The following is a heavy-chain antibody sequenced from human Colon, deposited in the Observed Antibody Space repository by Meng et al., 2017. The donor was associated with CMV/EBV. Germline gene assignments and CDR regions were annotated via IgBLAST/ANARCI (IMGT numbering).Heavy chain of an antibody. V-gene: IGHV2-5*02. CDR2: IHWDDDK. Sequence: TWKESGPALLKPTQTLTLTCTFSGFSLTTTGAGVAWVRQPPGKAPELLALIHWDDDKRYSPSLKNRLNITKDTSKNQVVLSMTDLDPADTGTFYCARHSLTLLTDWGQGALVTVSS. D-gene: IGHD2/OR15-2a*01. J-gene: IGHJ4*02. CDR1: GFSLTTTGAG. CDR3: ARHSLTLLTD.